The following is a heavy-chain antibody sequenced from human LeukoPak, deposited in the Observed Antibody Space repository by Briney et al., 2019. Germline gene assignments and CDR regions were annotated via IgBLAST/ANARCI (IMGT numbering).Heavy chain of an antibody. D-gene: IGHD1-26*01. V-gene: IGHV3-23*01. CDR1: GFAFSSYA. J-gene: IGHJ4*02. CDR3: AKAKATYSGGYFVFDY. Sequence: GGSLRLSCAASGFAFSSYAMGWVRQAPGKGLEWVSAISGSGGSTYYADSVKGRFTISRDNSKNTLYLQMNSLRAEDTAVYYCAKAKATYSGGYFVFDYWGQGTLVTVSS. CDR2: ISGSGGST.